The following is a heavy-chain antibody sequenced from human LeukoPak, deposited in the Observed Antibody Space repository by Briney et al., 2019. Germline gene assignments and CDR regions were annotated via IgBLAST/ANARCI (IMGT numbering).Heavy chain of an antibody. CDR1: GFTFSSYA. D-gene: IGHD4-17*01. Sequence: GGSLRLSCAASGFTFSSYAMNWVRQAPGKGLEWVSSISSSSSYIYYADSVKGRFTISRDNAKNSLYLQMNSLRAEDTAVYYCYAVTTPNWFDPWGQGTLVTVSS. J-gene: IGHJ5*02. V-gene: IGHV3-21*01. CDR2: ISSSSSYI. CDR3: YAVTTPNWFDP.